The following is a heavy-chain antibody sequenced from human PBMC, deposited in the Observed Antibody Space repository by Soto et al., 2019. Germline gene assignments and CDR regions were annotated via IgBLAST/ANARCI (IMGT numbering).Heavy chain of an antibody. CDR2: ISGSGGRT. CDR1: GFTFSSYA. V-gene: IGHV3-23*01. Sequence: GGSLRLSCAASGFTFSSYAMSWVRQAPGKGLEWVSAISGSGGRTYYADSVKGRFTIPRDNSKNTLYLQMNSLRAEDTAVYYCAKDTIAVAGYFDYWGQGTLVTVSS. CDR3: AKDTIAVAGYFDY. D-gene: IGHD6-19*01. J-gene: IGHJ4*02.